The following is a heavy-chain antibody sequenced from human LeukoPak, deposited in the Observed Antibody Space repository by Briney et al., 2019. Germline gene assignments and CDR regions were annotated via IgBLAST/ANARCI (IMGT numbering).Heavy chain of an antibody. CDR3: AHVGSGFDY. CDR1: GFTFSSYS. J-gene: IGHJ4*02. Sequence: GGSLRLSCAASGFTFSSYSMNWVRQAPGKGLEWVSSISSSSSYTYYADSVKGRFTISRDNAKNSLYLQMNSLRAEDTAVYYCAHVGSGFDYWGQGTLVTVSS. V-gene: IGHV3-21*01. D-gene: IGHD3-10*01. CDR2: ISSSSSYT.